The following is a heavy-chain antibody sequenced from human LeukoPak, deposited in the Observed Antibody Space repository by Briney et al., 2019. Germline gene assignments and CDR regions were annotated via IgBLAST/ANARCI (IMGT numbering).Heavy chain of an antibody. Sequence: SETLSLTCTVSGGSINSSSYYWGWIRQPPGKGLEWIGSIYYSGSTYYNPSLKSRVTISVDTSKNQFSLKLSSVTAADTAVYYCARVRHIVVVTASGSSGNDAFDIWGQGTMVTVSS. J-gene: IGHJ3*02. D-gene: IGHD2-21*02. CDR2: IYYSGST. CDR3: ARVRHIVVVTASGSSGNDAFDI. V-gene: IGHV4-39*07. CDR1: GGSINSSSYY.